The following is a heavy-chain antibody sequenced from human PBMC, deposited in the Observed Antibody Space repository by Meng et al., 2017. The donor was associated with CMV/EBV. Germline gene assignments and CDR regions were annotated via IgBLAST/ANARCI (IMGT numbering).Heavy chain of an antibody. CDR3: ARESTSFGVVIPNYYYYGLDV. J-gene: IGHJ6*02. D-gene: IGHD3-3*01. Sequence: GGSLRLSCAASGFTFSSYSMNWVRQAPGKGLEWVSYISSSSSYIDYADSVKGRFTISRDNAKNPLYLQMNSLRAEDTAVYYCARESTSFGVVIPNYYYYGLDVWGQGTTVTVSS. CDR2: ISSSSSYI. V-gene: IGHV3-21*05. CDR1: GFTFSSYS.